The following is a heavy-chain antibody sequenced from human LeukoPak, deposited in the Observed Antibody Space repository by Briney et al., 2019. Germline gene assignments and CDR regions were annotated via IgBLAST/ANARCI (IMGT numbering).Heavy chain of an antibody. CDR1: GGSISSYY. J-gene: IGHJ5*02. Sequence: PSETLSLTCTVSGGSISSYYWSWIRQPPGKGLEWIGYIYYSGSTNYNPSLKSRVTISVDTSKNQFSLKLSSVTAADTAVYYCAREGDYYDSSGYFGWFDPWGQGTLGTVSS. CDR3: AREGDYYDSSGYFGWFDP. V-gene: IGHV4-59*01. CDR2: IYYSGST. D-gene: IGHD3-22*01.